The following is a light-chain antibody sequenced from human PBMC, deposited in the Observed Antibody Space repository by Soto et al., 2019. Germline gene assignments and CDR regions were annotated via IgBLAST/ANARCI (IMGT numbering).Light chain of an antibody. J-gene: IGKJ1*01. Sequence: DIVMTQSPDSLAVSLGERATINCKSSQSVLYSSNNKNYLAWYQQRPGQPPNLLIYWASTRESGVPDRFSGSGYGTDVTLSVSSLQAEDVAIYYCQQYFSFPWTFGQGTKVEIK. CDR3: QQYFSFPWT. CDR1: QSVLYSSNNKNY. V-gene: IGKV4-1*01. CDR2: WAS.